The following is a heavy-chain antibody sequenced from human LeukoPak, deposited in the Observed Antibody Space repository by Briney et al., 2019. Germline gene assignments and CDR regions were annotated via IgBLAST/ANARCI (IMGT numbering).Heavy chain of an antibody. CDR2: ISVYNGHT. V-gene: IGHV1-18*01. D-gene: IGHD3-9*01. Sequence: ASVKVSCKASGYTFSNYGIIWVRQAPGQGLEWMGWISVYNGHTNYAQKLQGRVTMTTDTSTSTAYMELRSLRSDDTAVYYCARGRAVDILTSPGYYYYMDVWGKGTTVTVSS. J-gene: IGHJ6*03. CDR1: GYTFSNYG. CDR3: ARGRAVDILTSPGYYYYMDV.